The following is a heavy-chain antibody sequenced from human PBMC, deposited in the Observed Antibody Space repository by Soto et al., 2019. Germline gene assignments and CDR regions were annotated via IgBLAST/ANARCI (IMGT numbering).Heavy chain of an antibody. CDR2: INSDGSSI. V-gene: IGHV3-74*01. J-gene: IGHJ4*02. CDR3: AKDWYPTIDS. CDR1: GFDFSNTW. Sequence: SGGSLRLSCATSGFDFSNTWIHWVRQVPGQGLVWVSRINSDGSSILYADSVKGRFTLSRDNAKNTVNLQMSSLRVEDTAVYYCAKDWYPTIDSWGQGIPVTVYS. D-gene: IGHD1-20*01.